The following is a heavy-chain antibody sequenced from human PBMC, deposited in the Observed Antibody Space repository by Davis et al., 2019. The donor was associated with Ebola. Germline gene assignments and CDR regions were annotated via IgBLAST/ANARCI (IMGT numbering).Heavy chain of an antibody. CDR2: ISSSSSTI. CDR3: ARDGFFGVTTSDY. Sequence: WGSLSLSCTASGFTFSSYSMNWVRQAPGKGLEWVSYISSSSSTIYYADPVKGRFTISRDNAKYSLYLQMNSMRAEDTAVYYCARDGFFGVTTSDYWGQGTLVTVSS. CDR1: GFTFSSYS. J-gene: IGHJ4*02. D-gene: IGHD4-17*01. V-gene: IGHV3-48*01.